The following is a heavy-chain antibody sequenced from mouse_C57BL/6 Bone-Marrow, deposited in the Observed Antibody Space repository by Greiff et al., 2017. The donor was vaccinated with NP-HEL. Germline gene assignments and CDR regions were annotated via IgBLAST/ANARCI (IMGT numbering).Heavy chain of an antibody. CDR1: GFTFSDYY. CDR2: ISNGGGST. D-gene: IGHD1-1*01. J-gene: IGHJ4*01. CDR3: ARQAYYYGRDYYAMDY. V-gene: IGHV5-12*01. Sequence: EVNLVESGGGLVQPGGSLKLSCAASGFTFSDYYMYWVRQTPEKRLEWVAYISNGGGSTYYPDTVKGRFTISRDNAKNTLYLQMSRLESEDTSMYYCARQAYYYGRDYYAMDYWGQGTSVTVSS.